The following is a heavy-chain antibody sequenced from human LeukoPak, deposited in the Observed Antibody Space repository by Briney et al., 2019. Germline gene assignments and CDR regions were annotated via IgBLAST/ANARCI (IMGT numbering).Heavy chain of an antibody. D-gene: IGHD1-1*01. CDR2: ISSNNRYI. J-gene: IGHJ6*02. V-gene: IGHV3-21*01. CDR1: GFTFSTYS. Sequence: GGSLRLSCAASGFTFSTYSMNWVRQAPGKGLEWVSSISSNNRYIYYADSVKGRFTISRDNAKNSLYLQMNSLRAEDTAMYYCARAGSGNRWANYGMDAWGQGTTVIVSS. CDR3: ARAGSGNRWANYGMDA.